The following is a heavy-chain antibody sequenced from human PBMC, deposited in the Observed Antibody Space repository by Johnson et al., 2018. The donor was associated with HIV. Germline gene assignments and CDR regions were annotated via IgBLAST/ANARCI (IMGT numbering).Heavy chain of an antibody. CDR3: AKDWGIAAAGTDAFDI. J-gene: IGHJ3*02. CDR2: IRYEGSNK. D-gene: IGHD6-13*01. Sequence: QVQLVESGGGVVQPGGSLRLSCAASGFTFSSYGMHWVRQAPGKRLEWVAFIRYEGSNKYYADSVKRRSTMSRDNSKNKLYLQMNSLRAEDTAVYYCAKDWGIAAAGTDAFDIWGQGTMGTVSS. CDR1: GFTFSSYG. V-gene: IGHV3-30*02.